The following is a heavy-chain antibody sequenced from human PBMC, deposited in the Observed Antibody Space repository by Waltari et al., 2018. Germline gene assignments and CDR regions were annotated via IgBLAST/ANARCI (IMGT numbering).Heavy chain of an antibody. CDR1: GLNGRRNY. Sequence: EMQLVESGGGLIQPGESLSRSCAASGLNGRRNYMSWVRQAPGEGGRWVSILYSDGRTFYADSVKGRFTISRDNSKNTVYLEMNSLRAEDTAVYYCARVLSAAVDYWGQGTLVTVSS. CDR3: ARVLSAAVDY. V-gene: IGHV3-53*01. J-gene: IGHJ4*02. CDR2: LYSDGRT. D-gene: IGHD2-2*01.